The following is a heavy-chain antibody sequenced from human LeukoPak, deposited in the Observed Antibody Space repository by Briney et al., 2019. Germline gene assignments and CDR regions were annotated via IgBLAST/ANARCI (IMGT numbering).Heavy chain of an antibody. J-gene: IGHJ6*02. CDR3: ARKTTYYYGSGSYSYGMDV. Sequence: ASVKASCKASGYTFTGYYMHWVRQAPGQGLEWMGRINPNSGGTNYAQKFQGRVTMTRDTSISTAYMELSRLRSDDTAVYYCARKTTYYYGSGSYSYGMDVWGQGTTVTVSS. D-gene: IGHD3-10*01. V-gene: IGHV1-2*06. CDR1: GYTFTGYY. CDR2: INPNSGGT.